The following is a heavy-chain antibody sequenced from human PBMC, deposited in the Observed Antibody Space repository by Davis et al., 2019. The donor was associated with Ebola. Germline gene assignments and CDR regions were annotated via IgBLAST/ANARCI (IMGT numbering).Heavy chain of an antibody. J-gene: IGHJ4*02. Sequence: SCKASGYTFTGYYMHWVRQAPGKGLEWVAVIWYDGSNKYYADSVKGRFTISRDNSKNTLYLQMNSLRAEDTAVYYCARDEAARHLLDYWGQGTLVTVSS. D-gene: IGHD6-6*01. CDR2: IWYDGSNK. CDR3: ARDEAARHLLDY. V-gene: IGHV3-33*01. CDR1: GYTFTGYY.